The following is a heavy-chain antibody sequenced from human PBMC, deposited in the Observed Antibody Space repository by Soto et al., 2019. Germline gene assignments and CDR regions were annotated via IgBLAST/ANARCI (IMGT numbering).Heavy chain of an antibody. CDR2: INHSGST. CDR1: GGSFSAYY. J-gene: IGHJ6*02. CDR3: ASHHSRSSGWGTRYYYGMDV. Sequence: PSETLSLTCAVYGGSFSAYYWIWIRQPPGKGLEWIGEINHSGSTNYNPSLKSRVSMSVDTSKNQFSLKVSSVTAADTAVYYCASHHSRSSGWGTRYYYGMDVWGQGTTVTVSS. D-gene: IGHD6-6*01. V-gene: IGHV4-34*01.